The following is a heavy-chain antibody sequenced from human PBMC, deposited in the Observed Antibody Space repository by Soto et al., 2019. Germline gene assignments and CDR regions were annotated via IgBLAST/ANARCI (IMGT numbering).Heavy chain of an antibody. D-gene: IGHD5-18*01. J-gene: IGHJ6*02. V-gene: IGHV3-21*01. CDR2: ISSSSSYI. CDR3: ARDFVMDTAIVTSYYYYGMDV. Sequence: GGSLRLSCAASGFTFSSYSMNWVRQAPGKGLEWVSSISSSSSYIYYADSVKGRFTISRDNAKNSLYLQMNSLRAEDTAVYYCARDFVMDTAIVTSYYYYGMDVWGQGTTVTVSS. CDR1: GFTFSSYS.